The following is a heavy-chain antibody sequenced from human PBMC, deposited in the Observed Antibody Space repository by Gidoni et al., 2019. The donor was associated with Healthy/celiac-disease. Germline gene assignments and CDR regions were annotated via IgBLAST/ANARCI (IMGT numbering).Heavy chain of an antibody. D-gene: IGHD6-19*01. Sequence: QVQLQQWGAGMLKPSATLSLTCAVYGGSFSGYYWSWIRQPPGKGLEWIGEINHSGSTNYNPSLKSRVTISVDTSKNQFSLKLSSVTAADTAVYYCARKASSGGFDYWGQGTLVTVSS. CDR3: ARKASSGGFDY. J-gene: IGHJ4*02. V-gene: IGHV4-34*01. CDR2: INHSGST. CDR1: GGSFSGYY.